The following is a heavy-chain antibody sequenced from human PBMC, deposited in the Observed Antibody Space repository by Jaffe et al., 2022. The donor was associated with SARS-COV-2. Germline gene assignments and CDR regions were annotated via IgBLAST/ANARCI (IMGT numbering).Heavy chain of an antibody. V-gene: IGHV4-61*02. CDR1: GGSISSGSYY. CDR2: IYTSGST. Sequence: QVQLQESGPGLVKPSQTLSLTCTVSGGSISSGSYYWSWIRQPAGKGLEWIGRIYTSGSTNYNPSLKSRVTISVDTSKNQFSLKLSSVTAADTAVYYCAREAGYCSGGSCYNNWFDPWGQGTLVTVSS. CDR3: AREAGYCSGGSCYNNWFDP. D-gene: IGHD2-15*01. J-gene: IGHJ5*02.